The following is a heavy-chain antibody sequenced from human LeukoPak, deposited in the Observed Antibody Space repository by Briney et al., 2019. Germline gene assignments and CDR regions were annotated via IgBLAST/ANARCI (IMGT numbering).Heavy chain of an antibody. V-gene: IGHV4-30-4*01. Sequence: SQTLSLTCNVSGGSISSGDYYWSWIRQPPGKGLEWIGYIYYSGSTSYNPSLKSRVTISVDTSKNQFSLQLSSVTAADTAVYYCARGNTYGDYVGWYWFDPWGQGTLVTVSS. CDR1: GGSISSGDYY. J-gene: IGHJ5*02. CDR2: IYYSGST. CDR3: ARGNTYGDYVGWYWFDP. D-gene: IGHD4-17*01.